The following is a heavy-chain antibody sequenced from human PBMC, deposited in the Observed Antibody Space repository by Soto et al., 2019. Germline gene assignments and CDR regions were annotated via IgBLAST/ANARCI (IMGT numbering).Heavy chain of an antibody. V-gene: IGHV3-30*18. J-gene: IGHJ1*01. CDR3: EQGVVVATTYFQR. CDR1: GFTFSSYG. CDR2: ISYDGSDK. D-gene: IGHD2-15*01. Sequence: QVQLVESGGGVVQPGRSLRLSCAASGFTFSSYGMHWVRQAPGKGLEWVAVISYDGSDKYYADSVKGRFTISRDNSNNTLYLQMDGLRAEETAVYYCEQGVVVATTYFQRWGQGSLVTVSS.